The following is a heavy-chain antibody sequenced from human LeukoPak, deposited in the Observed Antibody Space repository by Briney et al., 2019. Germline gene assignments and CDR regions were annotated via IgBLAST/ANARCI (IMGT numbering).Heavy chain of an antibody. CDR1: GYTFTGYD. D-gene: IGHD3-10*01. V-gene: IGHV1-8*01. Sequence: ASVKVSCKASGYTFTGYDINWVRQATGQGLEWMGWMNPNTGNTGYAQKFQGRVTMTRNTSISTAYMELSSLRSEDTAVYYCARGDYHSYYGSGSYNYWGQGTLVTVSS. CDR3: ARGDYHSYYGSGSYNY. J-gene: IGHJ4*02. CDR2: MNPNTGNT.